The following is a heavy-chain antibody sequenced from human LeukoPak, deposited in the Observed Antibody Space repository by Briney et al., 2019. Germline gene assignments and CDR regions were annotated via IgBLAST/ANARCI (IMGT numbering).Heavy chain of an antibody. CDR3: ARLGDSGYSYGYGRYYFDY. CDR2: IYYSGST. V-gene: IGHV4-59*08. CDR1: GGSISSYY. J-gene: IGHJ4*02. Sequence: SETLSLTCTVSGGSISSYYWSWIRQPPGKGLEWIGYIYYSGSTNYNPSLKSRVTISVDTSKNQFSLKLSSVTAADTAVYYCARLGDSGYSYGYGRYYFDYWGQGTLVTVSS. D-gene: IGHD5-18*01.